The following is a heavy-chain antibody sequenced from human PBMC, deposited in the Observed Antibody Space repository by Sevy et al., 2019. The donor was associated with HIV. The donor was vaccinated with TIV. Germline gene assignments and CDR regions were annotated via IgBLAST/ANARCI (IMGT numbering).Heavy chain of an antibody. J-gene: IGHJ4*02. CDR2: INNSGGST. CDR3: VKERVGYISSWYYFDY. Sequence: AGSLRLSCIASGSTVNPYAMSWVRQAPGKGLEWVAVINNSGGSTDYADSVRGRFSISRDNPNVYLEMNSLRVEDTAVYYCVKERVGYISSWYYFDYWGQGTLVTVSS. D-gene: IGHD6-13*01. CDR1: GSTVNPYA. V-gene: IGHV3-23*01.